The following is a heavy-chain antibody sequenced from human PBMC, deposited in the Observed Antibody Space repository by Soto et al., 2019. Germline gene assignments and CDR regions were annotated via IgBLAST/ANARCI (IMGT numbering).Heavy chain of an antibody. CDR2: INSDGSST. D-gene: IGHD3-3*01. CDR3: ARVGYDFWSGYEDY. V-gene: IGHV3-74*01. CDR1: GFTFSSYW. J-gene: IGHJ4*02. Sequence: EVQLVESGGGLVQPGGSLRLSCAASGFTFSSYWMHWVHQAPGKGLVWVSRINSDGSSTSYADSVKGRFTISRDNAKNTLYLQMNSLRTEDTAVYYCARVGYDFWSGYEDYWGQGTLVTVSS.